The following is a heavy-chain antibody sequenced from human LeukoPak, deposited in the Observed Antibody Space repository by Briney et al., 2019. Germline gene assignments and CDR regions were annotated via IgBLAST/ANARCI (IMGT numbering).Heavy chain of an antibody. CDR2: ISYDGSNK. CDR3: AKDFIQWLPRDGAFDI. J-gene: IGHJ3*02. Sequence: PGRSLRLSCAASGFTFSSYGMNWVRQAPGKGLEWVAIISYDGSNKYYADSVKGRFTISRDNSKNTLYLQMNSLRAEDTAVYYCAKDFIQWLPRDGAFDIWGQGTMVTVSS. V-gene: IGHV3-30*18. CDR1: GFTFSSYG. D-gene: IGHD6-19*01.